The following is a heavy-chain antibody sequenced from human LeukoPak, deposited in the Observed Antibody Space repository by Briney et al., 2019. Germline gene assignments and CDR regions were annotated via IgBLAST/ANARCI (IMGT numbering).Heavy chain of an antibody. CDR2: ISAYNGNT. J-gene: IGHJ4*02. Sequence: ASVKVSCKASGYTFTSYGISWVRQAPGQGLEWVGWISAYNGNTKYAQKLQGRVTMTTDTSTSTAYMELRSLRSDDTAVYYCARAPFEVPGSAHWYWGQGTLVTVSP. D-gene: IGHD2-15*01. CDR1: GYTFTSYG. CDR3: ARAPFEVPGSAHWY. V-gene: IGHV1-18*01.